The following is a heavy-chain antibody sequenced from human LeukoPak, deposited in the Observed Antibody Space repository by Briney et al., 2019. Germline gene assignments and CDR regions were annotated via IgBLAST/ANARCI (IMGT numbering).Heavy chain of an antibody. Sequence: PGGSLRLSSAASGFTFSSYEMNWVRQAPGKGLEWVSYNSSSGSTIYYADSVKGRFTISRDNAKNSLYLQMNSLRAEDTAVYYCARDCSSTSCLKHYYYYYGMDVWGQGTTVTVSS. V-gene: IGHV3-48*03. CDR3: ARDCSSTSCLKHYYYYYGMDV. J-gene: IGHJ6*02. CDR1: GFTFSSYE. D-gene: IGHD2-2*01. CDR2: NSSSGSTI.